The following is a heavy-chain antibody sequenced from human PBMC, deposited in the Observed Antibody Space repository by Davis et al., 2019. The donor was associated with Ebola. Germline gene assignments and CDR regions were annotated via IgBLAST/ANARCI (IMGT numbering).Heavy chain of an antibody. CDR1: GFTFSSYS. Sequence: PGGSLRLSCAASGFTFSSYSMNWVRQAPGKGLEWVSYISSSSSTIYYADSVKGRFTISRDNAKNSLYLQMNSLRAEDTAVYYCARDHGIAVAGFSYYFDYWGQGTLVTVSS. D-gene: IGHD6-19*01. CDR3: ARDHGIAVAGFSYYFDY. V-gene: IGHV3-48*04. CDR2: ISSSSSTI. J-gene: IGHJ4*02.